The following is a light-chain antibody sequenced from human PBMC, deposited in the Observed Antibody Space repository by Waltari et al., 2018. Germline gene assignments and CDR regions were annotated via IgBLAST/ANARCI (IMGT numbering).Light chain of an antibody. Sequence: DLQMTQFPSSLSASVGDRVTITCRTSQSINTYLNWYQHIPGKAPKLLIYDASTLQSGVPSRFSGTGSGTYFTLTISSLQPEDFATYYCQQSYISPWTFGQGTRVEIK. CDR2: DAS. J-gene: IGKJ1*01. CDR1: QSINTY. CDR3: QQSYISPWT. V-gene: IGKV1-39*01.